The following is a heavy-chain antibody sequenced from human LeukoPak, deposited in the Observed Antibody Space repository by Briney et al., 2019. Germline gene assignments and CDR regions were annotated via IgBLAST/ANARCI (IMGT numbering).Heavy chain of an antibody. CDR2: ISSSGSTI. V-gene: IGHV3-48*03. J-gene: IGHJ6*03. D-gene: IGHD2-15*01. CDR1: GFTFSSYE. Sequence: PGGSLRLSCAASGFTFSSYEMNWVRQAPGKGLEWVSYISSSGSTIYYADSVKGRFTISRDNSKNTLYLQMNSLRAEDTALYYCARVRLGYCSGGSCSCGGTPMDVWGKGTTVTISS. CDR3: ARVRLGYCSGGSCSCGGTPMDV.